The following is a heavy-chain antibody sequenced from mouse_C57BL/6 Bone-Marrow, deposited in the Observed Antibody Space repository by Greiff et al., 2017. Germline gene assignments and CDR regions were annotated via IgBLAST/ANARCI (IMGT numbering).Heavy chain of an antibody. CDR3: ARGLLRRWYFDV. V-gene: IGHV1-81*01. CDR1: GYTFTSYG. D-gene: IGHD1-2*01. J-gene: IGHJ1*03. CDR2: IYPRSGNT. Sequence: QVQLQQSGAELARPGASVKLSCKASGYTFTSYGISWVKQRTGQGLEWIGEIYPRSGNTYYNEKFKGKATLTADKSSITAYMELRSLTSEDSAVYFCARGLLRRWYFDVWGTGTTVTVSS.